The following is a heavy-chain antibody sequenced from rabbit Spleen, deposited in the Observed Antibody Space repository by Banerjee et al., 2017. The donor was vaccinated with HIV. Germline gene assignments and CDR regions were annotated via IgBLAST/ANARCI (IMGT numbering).Heavy chain of an antibody. J-gene: IGHJ4*01. D-gene: IGHD3-3*01. Sequence: QSLEESGGDLVKPGASLTLTCTASGVSFSANSYMCWVRQAPGKGLEWITCIDTGSSGSTYYASWAKGRFTISKTSSTTVTLQMTSLTAADTATYFCARDSGVGPYIDGYFNLWGPGTLVTVS. V-gene: IGHV1S40*01. CDR2: IDTGSSGST. CDR3: ARDSGVGPYIDGYFNL. CDR1: GVSFSANSY.